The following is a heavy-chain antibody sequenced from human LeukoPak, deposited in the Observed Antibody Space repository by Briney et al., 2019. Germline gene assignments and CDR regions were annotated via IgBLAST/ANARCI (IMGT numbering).Heavy chain of an antibody. V-gene: IGHV4-39*07. D-gene: IGHD2-2*01. Sequence: SETLSLTCTVSGGSIRSSYYYWGWIRQPPGKGLEWIGSIYDSGSTNYNPSLKSRVTISVDTSKNQFSLKLSSVTAADTAVYYCARVPRGGYCSSTSCFGFDPWGQGTLVTVSS. CDR3: ARVPRGGYCSSTSCFGFDP. CDR2: IYDSGST. J-gene: IGHJ5*02. CDR1: GGSIRSSYYY.